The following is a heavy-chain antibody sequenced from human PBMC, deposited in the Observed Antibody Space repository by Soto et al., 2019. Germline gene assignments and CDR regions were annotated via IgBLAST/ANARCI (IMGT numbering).Heavy chain of an antibody. V-gene: IGHV1-58*01. CDR1: GFTFTSSA. CDR3: AADGAYYYDSSGYPGDYGMDV. J-gene: IGHJ6*02. Sequence: SVKVSCKASGFTFTSSAVQWVRQARGQRLEWIGWIVVGSGNTNYAQKFQERVTITRDMSTSTAYMELSSLRSEDTAVYYCAADGAYYYDSSGYPGDYGMDVWGQGTTVTVSS. D-gene: IGHD3-22*01. CDR2: IVVGSGNT.